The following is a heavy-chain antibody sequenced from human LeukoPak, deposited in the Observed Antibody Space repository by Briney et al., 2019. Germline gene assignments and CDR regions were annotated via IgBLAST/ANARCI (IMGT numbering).Heavy chain of an antibody. CDR2: FYPSGST. J-gene: IGHJ4*02. CDR1: GDSISGSNYF. Sequence: PAETLSLTCTVSGDSISGSNYFWGWIRQPPGKGLEWIGNFYPSGSTYYNPSHKSRVTIAEDTSKNQFSLRLSSVTAADTAVYYCARVGSGVNLYYFDYWGQGTLVTVSS. V-gene: IGHV4-39*07. D-gene: IGHD4-23*01. CDR3: ARVGSGVNLYYFDY.